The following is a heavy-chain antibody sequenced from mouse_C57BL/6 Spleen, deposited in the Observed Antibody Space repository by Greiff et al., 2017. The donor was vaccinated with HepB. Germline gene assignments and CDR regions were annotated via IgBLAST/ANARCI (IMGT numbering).Heavy chain of an antibody. CDR3: AKGSSSYYVDY. D-gene: IGHD1-1*01. Sequence: QVHVKQSGAELVRPGTSVKMSCKASGYTFTNYWIGWAKQRPGHGLEWIGDIYPGGGYTNYNEKFKGKATLTADKSSSTAYMQFSSLTSEDSAIYYCAKGSSSYYVDYWGQGTTLTVSS. CDR2: IYPGGGYT. V-gene: IGHV1-63*01. CDR1: GYTFTNYW. J-gene: IGHJ2*01.